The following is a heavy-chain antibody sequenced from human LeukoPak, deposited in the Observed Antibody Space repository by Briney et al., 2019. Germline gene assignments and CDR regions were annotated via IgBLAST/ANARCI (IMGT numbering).Heavy chain of an antibody. Sequence: GESLRLSCAASGFTFTTYWMTWVRQAPGKGLEWVASINQDGSEKYFVDSVKGRFTISRDNAKNSLYLQMNSLRVEDTAVYYCARVAKYYYGSETYYFFEHWGQGTPVTASS. CDR1: GFTFTTYW. V-gene: IGHV3-7*01. CDR2: INQDGSEK. D-gene: IGHD3-10*01. CDR3: ARVAKYYYGSETYYFFEH. J-gene: IGHJ4*02.